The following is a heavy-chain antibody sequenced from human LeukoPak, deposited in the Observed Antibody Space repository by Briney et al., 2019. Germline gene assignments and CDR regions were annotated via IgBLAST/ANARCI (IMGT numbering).Heavy chain of an antibody. J-gene: IGHJ4*02. V-gene: IGHV4-38-2*02. Sequence: SETLSLTCTVSGYSISSGYYWGWIRQPPGKGLEWIGSINHSGSTNYNPSLKSRVTISVDTSKNQFSLKLSSVTAADTAVYYCARQTFGALYFDSWGQGTLVTVSS. D-gene: IGHD3-10*01. CDR3: ARQTFGALYFDS. CDR2: INHSGST. CDR1: GYSISSGYY.